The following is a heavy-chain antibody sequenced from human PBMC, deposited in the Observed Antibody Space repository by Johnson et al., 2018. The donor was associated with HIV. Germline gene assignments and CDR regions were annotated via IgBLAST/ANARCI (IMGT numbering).Heavy chain of an antibody. CDR3: IQLDAFDI. J-gene: IGHJ3*02. CDR1: GFTFSSYA. D-gene: IGHD5-18*01. CDR2: ISYDGSNK. Sequence: QVQLVESGGGVVQPGRSLRLSCAASGFTFSSYAMHWVRQALGKGLEWVAVISYDGSNKYYADSVKGRFTISKENSKNTLYLQMNSLRAEDTAVYYCIQLDAFDIWGQGTMVTVSS. V-gene: IGHV3-30*04.